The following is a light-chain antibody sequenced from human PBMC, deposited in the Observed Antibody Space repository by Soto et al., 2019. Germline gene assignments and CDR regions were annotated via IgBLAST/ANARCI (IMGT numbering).Light chain of an antibody. Sequence: QSALTQPRSVSGSPGQSVTISCTGTSSDVGGYNFVSWYQQYPGKAPKLMIYAVSTRTSGVSNRFSGSKSGNTASLTISGLQAEDEADYYCSSHNPIGTLQIFGPGTKLTVL. J-gene: IGLJ1*01. V-gene: IGLV2-14*01. CDR2: AVS. CDR1: SSDVGGYNF. CDR3: SSHNPIGTLQI.